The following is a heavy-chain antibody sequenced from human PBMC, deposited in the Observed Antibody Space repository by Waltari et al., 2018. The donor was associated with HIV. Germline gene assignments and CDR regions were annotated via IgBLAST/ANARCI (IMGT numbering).Heavy chain of an antibody. CDR2: ISSGTTSL. J-gene: IGHJ4*02. V-gene: IGHV3-21*02. D-gene: IGHD4-17*01. CDR1: GFTFSSYS. Sequence: EVQLVESGGGLVKPGGSLRLSCAASGFTFSSYSMNWVRKAPGKGLEWVSAISSGTTSLSYADSLRGRFTTSRDDAQNSLYLQMNSLKAEDTAVYYCARDLTVTTTAFFDYWGQGTLVTVSS. CDR3: ARDLTVTTTAFFDY.